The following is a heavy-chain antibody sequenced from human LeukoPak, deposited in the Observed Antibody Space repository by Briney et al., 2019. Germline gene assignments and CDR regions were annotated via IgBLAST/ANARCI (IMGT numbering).Heavy chain of an antibody. Sequence: GGSLRLSCAASGFTFSSYSMNWVRQAPGKGLEWVSSISSSSSYIYYADSVKGRFTISRDNAKNSLYLQMNSLRAEDTAVYYCARDRDKGVETYYYYGMDVWGQGTTVTVPS. V-gene: IGHV3-21*01. CDR1: GFTFSSYS. CDR3: ARDRDKGVETYYYYGMDV. J-gene: IGHJ6*02. CDR2: ISSSSSYI. D-gene: IGHD3-3*01.